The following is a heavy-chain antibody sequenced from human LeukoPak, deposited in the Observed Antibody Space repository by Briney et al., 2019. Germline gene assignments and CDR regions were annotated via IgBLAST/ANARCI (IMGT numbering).Heavy chain of an antibody. Sequence: PSETLSLTCAVYGGSFSGYYWSWIRQPPGKGLEWIGNIFHSGNTYYNPSLKSRVTISVDTSKNQFSLKLSSVTAADTAVYYCARRGYYGLYWGQGTLVTVSS. V-gene: IGHV4-34*12. CDR1: GGSFSGYY. CDR3: ARRGYYGLY. D-gene: IGHD3-3*01. J-gene: IGHJ4*02. CDR2: IFHSGNT.